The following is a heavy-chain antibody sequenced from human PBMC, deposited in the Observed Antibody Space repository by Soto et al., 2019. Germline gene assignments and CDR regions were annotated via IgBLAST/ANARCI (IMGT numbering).Heavy chain of an antibody. CDR3: ARSGNSGYDFFDY. CDR1: GGSISSSNW. Sequence: SETLSLTCAVSGGSISSSNWWSWVRQPPGKGLEWIGEIYHSGSTNYNPSLKSRVTISVDKSKNQFSLKLSSVTAADTAVYYCARSGNSGYDFFDYWGQGTLVTVSS. CDR2: IYHSGST. V-gene: IGHV4-4*02. D-gene: IGHD5-12*01. J-gene: IGHJ4*02.